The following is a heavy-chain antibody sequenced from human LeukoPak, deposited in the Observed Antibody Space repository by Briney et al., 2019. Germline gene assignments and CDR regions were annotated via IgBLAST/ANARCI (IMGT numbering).Heavy chain of an antibody. Sequence: GGSLRLSCAATGFTFSSYSMNWVRQAPGKGLEWVSSISSGSSYIYYADSVKGRFTISRDNAKNSLYLQMNSLRAEDTAVYYCARVLGYCSSTSCLDAFDIWGQGTMMTVSS. J-gene: IGHJ3*02. V-gene: IGHV3-21*01. D-gene: IGHD2-2*01. CDR2: ISSGSSYI. CDR3: ARVLGYCSSTSCLDAFDI. CDR1: GFTFSSYS.